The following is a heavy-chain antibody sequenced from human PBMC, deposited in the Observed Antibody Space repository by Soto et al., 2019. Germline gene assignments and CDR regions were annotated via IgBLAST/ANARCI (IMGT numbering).Heavy chain of an antibody. J-gene: IGHJ4*02. Sequence: QVQLVQSGAEVKKPGASVKVSCKASGYTFTGYYMHWVRQAPGQGLEWMGWINPNSGGTNYAQKFQGRVTMTRDTSIITAYMELSRLRSDDTAVYSCARGLWFGELSPETGGYWGQGTLVTVSS. CDR3: ARGLWFGELSPETGGY. CDR1: GYTFTGYY. V-gene: IGHV1-2*02. D-gene: IGHD3-10*01. CDR2: INPNSGGT.